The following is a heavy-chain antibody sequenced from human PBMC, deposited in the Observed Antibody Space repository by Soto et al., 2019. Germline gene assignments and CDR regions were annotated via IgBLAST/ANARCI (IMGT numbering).Heavy chain of an antibody. CDR1: GYTFINYY. V-gene: IGHV1-46*01. CDR3: AREKASTSLLTHYYYAMDV. J-gene: IGHJ6*02. CDR2: INPSGGRT. Sequence: GASVKVSCKSSGYTFINYYVHWVRQAPGQGLEWMGMINPSGGRTTYPQKFQGRVTMTRDTSTSTVYVELSSLRSDDTAVFYCAREKASTSLLTHYYYAMDVWGQGTTGTAP.